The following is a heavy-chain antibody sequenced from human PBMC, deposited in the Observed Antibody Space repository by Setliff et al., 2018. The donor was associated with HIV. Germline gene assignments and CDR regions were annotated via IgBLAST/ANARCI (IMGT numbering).Heavy chain of an antibody. J-gene: IGHJ3*02. CDR1: GASIRGHY. D-gene: IGHD3-22*01. CDR2: IYFSGNT. Sequence: PSETLSLTCSVSGASIRGHYWSWIRQSPGKGLEWIGNIYFSGNTNYSPSIKSRVTISVDTSKNQFSLRVNSVTAADTAVYYCARSLVPSGYYYGRHAFDIWGQGTKVTVSS. V-gene: IGHV4-59*08. CDR3: ARSLVPSGYYYGRHAFDI.